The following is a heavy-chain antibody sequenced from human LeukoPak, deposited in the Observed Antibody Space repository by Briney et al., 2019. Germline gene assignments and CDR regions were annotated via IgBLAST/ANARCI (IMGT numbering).Heavy chain of an antibody. D-gene: IGHD4-17*01. J-gene: IGHJ3*02. CDR3: ARGTNYGDYVGESADAFDI. CDR1: GYTFTSYD. CDR2: MNPNSGNT. Sequence: ASVKVSCKASGYTFTSYDINWVRQATGQGLEWMGWMNPNSGNTGYAQKFQGRVTMTRDTSISTAYMELSRLRSDDTAVYYCARGTNYGDYVGESADAFDIWGQGTMVTVSS. V-gene: IGHV1-8*02.